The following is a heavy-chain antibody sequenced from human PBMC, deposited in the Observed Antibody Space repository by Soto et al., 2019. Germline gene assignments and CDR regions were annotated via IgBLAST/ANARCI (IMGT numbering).Heavy chain of an antibody. Sequence: PGGSLRLSCAASGFSFSDYYMSWIRQAPGKGLEWVSYISFSYSSIYYADSVKGRFTISMDNAKSSLYLQMNSLRAEDTAVYYCARDIEPPGLFFDYWGQGTLVTVSS. J-gene: IGHJ4*02. V-gene: IGHV3-11*01. CDR2: ISFSYSSI. D-gene: IGHD6-13*01. CDR1: GFSFSDYY. CDR3: ARDIEPPGLFFDY.